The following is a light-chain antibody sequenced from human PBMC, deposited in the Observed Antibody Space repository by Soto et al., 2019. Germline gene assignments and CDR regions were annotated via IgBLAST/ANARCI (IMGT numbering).Light chain of an antibody. CDR2: DAS. CDR3: QQYNSYSGT. Sequence: DIQMTHSPATLSASVGDRVTITCGASQSISSWLAWYQQKPGKAPKLLIYDASSLESGVPSRFSGSGSGTEFTLTISSLQPDDFATYYCQQYNSYSGTFGQGTKV. CDR1: QSISSW. J-gene: IGKJ1*01. V-gene: IGKV1-5*01.